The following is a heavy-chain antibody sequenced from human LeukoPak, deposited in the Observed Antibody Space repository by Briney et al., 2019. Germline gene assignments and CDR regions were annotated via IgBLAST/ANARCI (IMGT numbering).Heavy chain of an antibody. J-gene: IGHJ3*02. V-gene: IGHV1-69*05. Sequence: SVKVSCKASGGTFSSYAISWVRQAPGEGLEWMGGIIPIFGTANYAQKFQGRVTITTDESTSTAYMELSSLRSEDTGVYYCARDGQPDAFDIWGQGTMVTVSS. D-gene: IGHD6-13*01. CDR3: ARDGQPDAFDI. CDR2: IIPIFGTA. CDR1: GGTFSSYA.